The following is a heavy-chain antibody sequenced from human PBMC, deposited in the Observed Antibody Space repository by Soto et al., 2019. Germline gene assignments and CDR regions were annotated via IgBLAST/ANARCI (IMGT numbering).Heavy chain of an antibody. CDR1: GFSLSTSGVG. V-gene: IGHV2-5*01. D-gene: IGHD3-3*01. CDR3: AHTLFGVVISHFDY. Sequence: QITLKESGPTLVKPTQTLTLTCTFSGFSLSTSGVGVGWIRQPPGKALEWLARIYWNDDKRYRPSLKSRLTITKDTSKNQVVLTMTNMDPVDTATYYCAHTLFGVVISHFDYWGQGTLVTVSS. J-gene: IGHJ4*02. CDR2: IYWNDDK.